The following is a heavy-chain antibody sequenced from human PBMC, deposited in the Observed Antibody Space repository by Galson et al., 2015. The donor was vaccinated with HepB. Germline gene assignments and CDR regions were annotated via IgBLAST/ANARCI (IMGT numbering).Heavy chain of an antibody. CDR3: AKDTVCDY. D-gene: IGHD2-8*02. J-gene: IGHJ4*02. V-gene: IGHV3-30*18. CDR2: ISYDGSNK. Sequence: SLRLSCAASGFTFSSYGMHWVRQAPGKGLEWVAVISYDGSNKYYADSVKGRFTISRDNSKNTLYLQMNSLRAEDTAVYYCAKDTVCDYWGQGTLVTVSS. CDR1: GFTFSSYG.